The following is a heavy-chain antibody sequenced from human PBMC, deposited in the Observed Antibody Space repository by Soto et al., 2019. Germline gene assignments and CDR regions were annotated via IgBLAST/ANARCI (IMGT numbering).Heavy chain of an antibody. CDR2: IYYSGST. Sequence: ASETLSLTCTVSGGSISRGDYYWCWIRQPPGKGLEWIGYIYYSGSTYYNPSLKSRVTISVDTSKNQFSLKLSSVTAADTAVYYCARDGRTYYYYYGMDVWGQGTTVTVSS. V-gene: IGHV4-30-4*01. CDR1: GGSISRGDYY. J-gene: IGHJ6*02. CDR3: ARDGRTYYYYYGMDV.